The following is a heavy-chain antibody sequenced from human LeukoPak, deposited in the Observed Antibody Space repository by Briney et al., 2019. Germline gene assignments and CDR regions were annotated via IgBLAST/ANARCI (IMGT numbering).Heavy chain of an antibody. D-gene: IGHD5-24*01. CDR2: ISGSGDFT. CDR3: AKDGARDGYNYPDY. J-gene: IGHJ4*02. CDR1: GFTFTNYA. V-gene: IGHV3-23*01. Sequence: GGSLRLSCAASGFTFTNYAMSWVHPAPAKGLDWVSDISGSGDFTYYADSVKGRFTISRDKSKNTLYLQMNSLRAEDTAVYYCAKDGARDGYNYPDYWGQGTLVTVSS.